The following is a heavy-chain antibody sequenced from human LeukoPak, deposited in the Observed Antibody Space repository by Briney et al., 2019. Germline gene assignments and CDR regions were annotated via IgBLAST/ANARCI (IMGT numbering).Heavy chain of an antibody. CDR2: ISYDGSNK. J-gene: IGHJ4*02. Sequence: GGSLRLSCAASGFTFSSYAMHWVRQAPGKGPEWVAVISYDGSNKYYADSVKGRFTISRDNSKNTLYLQMNSLRAEDTAVYYCASLGGVFDYWGQGTLVTVSS. CDR1: GFTFSSYA. D-gene: IGHD3-16*01. V-gene: IGHV3-30*04. CDR3: ASLGGVFDY.